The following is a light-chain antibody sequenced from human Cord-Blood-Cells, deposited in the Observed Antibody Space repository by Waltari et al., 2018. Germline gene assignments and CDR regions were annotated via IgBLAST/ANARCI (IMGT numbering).Light chain of an antibody. CDR1: QSISSY. CDR2: AAS. Sequence: DLQMPQSPSSLSASVGDSVTITCRASQSISSYLNWYQQKPGKAPKLLIYAASSLQSGVPSRFSGSGSGTDFTLTISSLQPEDFATYYCQQSYSTPLTFGGGTKVEIK. CDR3: QQSYSTPLT. V-gene: IGKV1-39*01. J-gene: IGKJ4*01.